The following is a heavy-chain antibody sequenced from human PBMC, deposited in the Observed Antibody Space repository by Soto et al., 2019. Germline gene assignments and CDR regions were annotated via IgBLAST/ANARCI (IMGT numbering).Heavy chain of an antibody. J-gene: IGHJ6*02. CDR3: ACCGGLGHVLNHYGFDV. V-gene: IGHV1-69*01. D-gene: IGHD6-19*01. Sequence: QVLLVQSSAEVKKPGSSVKVSCKASGGTFTSTAFSWVRQAPGQGPEWMGGIIPVLGTPNYAQKFQARLTVTGDASMTTAHMELSSLKSEDTAVYYCACCGGLGHVLNHYGFDVWGQGTTVTVSS. CDR2: IIPVLGTP. CDR1: GGTFTSTA.